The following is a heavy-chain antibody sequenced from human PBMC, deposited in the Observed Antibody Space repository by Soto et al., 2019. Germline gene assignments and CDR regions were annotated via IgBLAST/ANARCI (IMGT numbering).Heavy chain of an antibody. V-gene: IGHV1-69*12. CDR1: GGTFSSYA. CDR2: IIPIFGTA. CDR3: ARDWYCISTSCYPSYGMDV. J-gene: IGHJ6*02. D-gene: IGHD2-2*01. Sequence: QVQLVQSGAEVKKPGSSVKVSCKASGGTFSSYAISWVRQAPGQGLEWMGGIIPIFGTANYAQKFQGRVTITADESTSTAYMELSSLRSEDTAVYYCARDWYCISTSCYPSYGMDVWGQGTTVTVSS.